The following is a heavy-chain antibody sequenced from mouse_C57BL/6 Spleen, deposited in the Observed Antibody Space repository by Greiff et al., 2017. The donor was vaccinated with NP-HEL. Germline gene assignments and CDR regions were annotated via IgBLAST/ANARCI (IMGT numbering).Heavy chain of an antibody. Sequence: QVQLKETGAELVRPGTSVKVSCKASGYAFTNYLIEWVKQRPGQGLERIGVIYPGSGGTNYNEKIKGKATLTADTSSSTAYMQLSSLTSEDSAVYFCAREEAMDYWGQGTSVTVSS. V-gene: IGHV1-54*01. CDR3: AREEAMDY. J-gene: IGHJ4*01. CDR2: IYPGSGGT. CDR1: GYAFTNYL.